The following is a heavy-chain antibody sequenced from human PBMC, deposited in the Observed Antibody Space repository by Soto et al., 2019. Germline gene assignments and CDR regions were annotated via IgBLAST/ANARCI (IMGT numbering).Heavy chain of an antibody. CDR2: IIPIFGTA. J-gene: IGHJ6*02. CDR3: TRHEGYSYNGIGIIYGMDV. CDR1: GGTTSSYT. V-gene: IGHV1-69*13. Sequence: SVKVSCKASGGTTSSYTISWVRQAPGQGFQWMGRIIPIFGTANYAQKNQGRVKITADESTSTAYMELSSLRSEDTAAYYCTRHEGYSYNGIGIIYGMDVWGQGTTVTVSS. D-gene: IGHD2-21*01.